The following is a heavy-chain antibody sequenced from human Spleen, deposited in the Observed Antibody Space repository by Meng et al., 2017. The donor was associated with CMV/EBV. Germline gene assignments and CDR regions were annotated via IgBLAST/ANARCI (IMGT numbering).Heavy chain of an antibody. J-gene: IGHJ6*02. CDR2: IIPIFGKA. V-gene: IGHV1-69*05. Sequence: ISWGQQARRQGLEWMGGIIPIFGKANYARKLQGKVTITTDESTSTAYMELSSLRSEDTAVYYCAREGYCSSTSCYIGEYYYYGMDVWGQGTTVTVSS. D-gene: IGHD2-2*02. CDR3: AREGYCSSTSCYIGEYYYYGMDV.